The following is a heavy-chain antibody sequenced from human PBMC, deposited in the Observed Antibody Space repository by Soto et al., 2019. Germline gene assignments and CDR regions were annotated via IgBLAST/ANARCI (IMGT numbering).Heavy chain of an antibody. CDR2: ITGSGNFR. J-gene: IGHJ5*02. CDR3: ARRRKSHALGEGDGLDP. D-gene: IGHD2-21*01. CDR1: GFTFSEHA. Sequence: GGSVSLSGVGSGFTFSEHAMSWVRQAPWKGLEWISGITGSGNFRYYADSVKGRFTISRDNSKNTVYLQMDGLRGEDTAVYFFARRRKSHALGEGDGLDPWGQGATVTVST. V-gene: IGHV3-23*01.